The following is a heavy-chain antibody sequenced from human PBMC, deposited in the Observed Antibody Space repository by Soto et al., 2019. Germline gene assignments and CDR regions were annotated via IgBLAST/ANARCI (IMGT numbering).Heavy chain of an antibody. D-gene: IGHD2-15*01. Sequence: SDTLSLTCTVSGDSISSYYWTWIRQPPGKXLEYIGYIYYSGRTYYNPSLKSRVTISVDTSKNQFSLKLSSVTAADTAVYYCARGHLGITTTGTWYDFDYWGQGTLVTVSS. CDR2: IYYSGRT. J-gene: IGHJ4*02. CDR3: ARGHLGITTTGTWYDFDY. CDR1: GDSISSYY. V-gene: IGHV4-59*01.